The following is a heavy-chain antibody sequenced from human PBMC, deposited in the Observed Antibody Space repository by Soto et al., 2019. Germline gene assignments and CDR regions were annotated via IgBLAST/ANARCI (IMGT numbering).Heavy chain of an antibody. CDR1: GFTFSSYA. CDR2: ISGSGGST. J-gene: IGHJ4*02. CDR3: AKDLRGSRVVVIIWDY. Sequence: PGGSLRLSCAASGFTFSSYAMSWVRQAPGKGLEWVSAISGSGGSTYYADSVKGRFTISRDNSKNTLYLQMNSLRAEDTAVYYCAKDLRGSRVVVIIWDYWGQGTLVTVSS. D-gene: IGHD3-22*01. V-gene: IGHV3-23*01.